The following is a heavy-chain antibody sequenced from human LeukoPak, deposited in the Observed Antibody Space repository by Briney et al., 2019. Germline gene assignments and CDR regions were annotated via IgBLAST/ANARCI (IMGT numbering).Heavy chain of an antibody. CDR1: GGSISSSNW. Sequence: SETLSLTCAVSGGSISSSNWWSWVRQPPGKGLEWIGEIYHSGSTNYNPSLKSRVTISVDKSKNQFSLKLSSVTAADTAVYYCARGTVYYYDSSGYHLPFDYWGQGTLVTVSS. J-gene: IGHJ4*02. CDR3: ARGTVYYYDSSGYHLPFDY. CDR2: IYHSGST. V-gene: IGHV4-4*02. D-gene: IGHD3-22*01.